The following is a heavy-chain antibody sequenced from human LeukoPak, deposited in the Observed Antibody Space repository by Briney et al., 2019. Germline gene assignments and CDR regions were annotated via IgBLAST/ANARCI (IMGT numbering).Heavy chain of an antibody. Sequence: SETLSLTCTVSGGSISSSSYYWSWIRQPPGKGLGWIGEINHSGSTNYNPSLKSRVTISVDTSKNQFSLKLSSVTAADTAVYYCARKYSSSLDYWGQGTLVTVSS. V-gene: IGHV4-39*07. CDR1: GGSISSSSYY. D-gene: IGHD6-13*01. J-gene: IGHJ4*02. CDR2: INHSGST. CDR3: ARKYSSSLDY.